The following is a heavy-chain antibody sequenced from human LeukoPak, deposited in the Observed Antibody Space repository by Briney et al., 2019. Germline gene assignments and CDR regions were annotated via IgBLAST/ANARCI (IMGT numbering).Heavy chain of an antibody. J-gene: IGHJ4*02. D-gene: IGHD3-10*01. Sequence: VASVKVSCKTSGYTFTVHFMYWVRQAPGQGLEWMGRIIPILGIANYAQKFQGRVTITADKSTSTAYMELSSLRSEDTAVYYCAFGYYYGSGTNGAYWGQGTLATVSS. CDR1: GYTFTVHF. CDR3: AFGYYYGSGTNGAY. V-gene: IGHV1-69*02. CDR2: IIPILGIA.